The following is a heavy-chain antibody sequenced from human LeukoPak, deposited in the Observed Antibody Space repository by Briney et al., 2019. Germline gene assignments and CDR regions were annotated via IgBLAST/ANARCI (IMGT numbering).Heavy chain of an antibody. CDR3: ARLSSSWYQDWYFDL. CDR2: IYTRGST. J-gene: IGHJ2*01. Sequence: SETLSLTCTVSGGSISSGSYYWNWIRQPAGKGLEWIGRIYTRGSTNYNPSLKSRVSMSVDTSKKQFSLKLSSVTAADTAVYYCARLSSSWYQDWYFDLWGRGTLVTVSS. CDR1: GGSISSGSYY. V-gene: IGHV4-61*02. D-gene: IGHD6-13*01.